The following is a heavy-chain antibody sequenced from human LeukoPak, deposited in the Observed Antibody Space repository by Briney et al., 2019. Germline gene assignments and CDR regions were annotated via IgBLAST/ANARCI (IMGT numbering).Heavy chain of an antibody. J-gene: IGHJ4*02. CDR3: ARGGIQLWLSYFDC. CDR2: INHSGST. V-gene: IGHV4-34*01. CDR1: GGSFSGYY. Sequence: SETLSLTCAVYGGSFSGYYWSWIRQPPGKGLEWIGEINHSGSTNYNPSLKSRVTISVDTSKNQFSLKLSSVTAADTAVYYCARGGIQLWLSYFDCWGQGTLVTVSS. D-gene: IGHD5-18*01.